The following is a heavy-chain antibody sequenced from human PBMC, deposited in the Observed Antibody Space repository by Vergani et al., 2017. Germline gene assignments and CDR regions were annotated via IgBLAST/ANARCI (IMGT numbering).Heavy chain of an antibody. D-gene: IGHD5-18*01. J-gene: IGHJ4*02. CDR3: ARDHGYSFGSYYFDY. CDR1: GFSFTTYA. V-gene: IGHV3-23*01. Sequence: EVQLLESGGDLVQPGGSLRLSCAASGFSFTTYAMSWVRQAPGKGLEWVSTINTNGDYTRYADSVKGRFTISRDNAKNSLYLQMNSLRAEDTAVYYCARDHGYSFGSYYFDYWGQGTLVTVSS. CDR2: INTNGDYT.